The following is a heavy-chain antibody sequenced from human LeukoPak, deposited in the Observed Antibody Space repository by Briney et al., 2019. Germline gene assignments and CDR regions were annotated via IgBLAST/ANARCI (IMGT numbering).Heavy chain of an antibody. J-gene: IGHJ5*02. V-gene: IGHV1-69*06. CDR2: IIPIFGTA. D-gene: IGHD2-15*01. Sequence: SVKVSCKASGYTFTSYDINWVRQAPGQGLEWMGGIIPIFGTANYAQKFQGRVTITADKSTSTAYMELSSLRSDDTAVYYCARAGAVVDNWFDPWGQGTLVTVSS. CDR3: ARAGAVVDNWFDP. CDR1: GYTFTSYD.